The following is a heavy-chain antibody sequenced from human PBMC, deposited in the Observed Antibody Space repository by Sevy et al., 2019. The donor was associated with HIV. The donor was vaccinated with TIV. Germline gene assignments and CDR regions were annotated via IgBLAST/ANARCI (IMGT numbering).Heavy chain of an antibody. V-gene: IGHV3-30-3*01. CDR3: ARPRANYVDNYFFYAMDV. D-gene: IGHD4-17*01. Sequence: GGSLRLSCAASGFAFTNYYAMHWVRQAPGEGLEWVALISFEESDKYYADSVKGRFTISRDNFKNTLYLQMNSLTTEDTAVYYCARPRANYVDNYFFYAMDVWGQGTTVTVSS. CDR2: ISFEESDK. J-gene: IGHJ6*02. CDR1: GFAFTNYYA.